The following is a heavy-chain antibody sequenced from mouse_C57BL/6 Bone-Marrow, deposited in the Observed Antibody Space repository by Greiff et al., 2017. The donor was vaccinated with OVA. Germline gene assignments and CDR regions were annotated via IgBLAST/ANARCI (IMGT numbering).Heavy chain of an antibody. CDR3: ALVLYGSSYDWYFDV. D-gene: IGHD1-1*01. CDR1: GYAFSSSW. J-gene: IGHJ1*03. CDR2: IYPGDGDT. Sequence: QVQLQQSGPELVKPGASVKISCKASGYAFSSSWMNWVKQRPGKGLEWIGRIYPGDGDTNYNGKFKGKATLTADKSSSTAYMQLSSLTSEDSAVYFCALVLYGSSYDWYFDVWGTGTTVTVSS. V-gene: IGHV1-82*01.